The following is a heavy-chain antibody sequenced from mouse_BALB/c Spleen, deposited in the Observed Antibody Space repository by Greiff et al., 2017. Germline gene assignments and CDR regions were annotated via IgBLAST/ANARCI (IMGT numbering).Heavy chain of an antibody. Sequence: EVQGVESGGGLVKPGGSLKLSCAASGFTFSSYAMSWVRQSPEKRLEWVAEISSGGSYTYYPDTVTGRFTISRDNAKNTLYLEMSSLRSEDTAMYYCARKGQVTPWWYFDVWGAGTTVTVSS. J-gene: IGHJ1*01. CDR2: ISSGGSYT. CDR1: GFTFSSYA. V-gene: IGHV5-9-4*01. CDR3: ARKGQVTPWWYFDV. D-gene: IGHD2-12*01.